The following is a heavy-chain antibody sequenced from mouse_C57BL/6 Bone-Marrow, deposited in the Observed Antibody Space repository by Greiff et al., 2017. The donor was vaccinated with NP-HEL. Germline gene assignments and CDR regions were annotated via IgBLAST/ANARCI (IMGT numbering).Heavy chain of an antibody. Sequence: QVQLKESGAELARPGASVKLSCKASGYTFTSYGISWVKQRTGQCLEWIGEIYPRSGNTYYNEKFKGKATLTADKSSSTAYMELRSLTSEDSAVYFCARPYDDYAMDYWGQGTSVTVSS. CDR2: IYPRSGNT. CDR1: GYTFTSYG. D-gene: IGHD2-14*01. V-gene: IGHV1-81*01. J-gene: IGHJ4*01. CDR3: ARPYDDYAMDY.